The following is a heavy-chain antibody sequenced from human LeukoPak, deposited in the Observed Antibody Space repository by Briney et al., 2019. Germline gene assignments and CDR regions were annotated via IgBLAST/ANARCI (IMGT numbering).Heavy chain of an antibody. CDR3: ARDQAFVYCSGGTCYDDY. CDR2: INPNSGDT. V-gene: IGHV1-2*02. J-gene: IGHJ4*02. Sequence: ASVKVSCKASGYTFTNYYMHWVRQAPGQGLEWMGWINPNSGDTHYAQKFQGRVTMTRDTSINTAYMELSRLRSDDTAVYYCARDQAFVYCSGGTCYDDYWGQGSLVTVSS. CDR1: GYTFTNYY. D-gene: IGHD2-15*01.